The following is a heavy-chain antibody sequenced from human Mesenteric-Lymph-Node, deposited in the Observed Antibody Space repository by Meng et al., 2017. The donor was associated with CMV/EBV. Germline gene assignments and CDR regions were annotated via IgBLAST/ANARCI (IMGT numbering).Heavy chain of an antibody. CDR3: TRLSDSSRAYYGMDV. Sequence: GESLKISCAASGVTFRSYNFNWVRQAPGKGLEWVGRIRSNANSYATAYTASVKGRFTISRDDSKSTAYLQMNSLKTEDTAVYYCTRLSDSSRAYYGMDVWGQGTTVTVSS. J-gene: IGHJ6*02. D-gene: IGHD6-13*01. CDR1: GVTFRSYN. V-gene: IGHV3-73*01. CDR2: IRSNANSYAT.